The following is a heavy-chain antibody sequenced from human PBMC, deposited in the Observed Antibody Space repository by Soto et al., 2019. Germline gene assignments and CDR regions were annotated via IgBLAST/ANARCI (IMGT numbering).Heavy chain of an antibody. CDR2: IYYSGST. D-gene: IGHD1-1*01. CDR3: ARAVFLELERLPNWFDP. CDR1: GGSFSGYY. J-gene: IGHJ5*02. Sequence: SETLSLTCAVYGGSFSGYYWSWIRQPPGKGLEWIGYIYYSGSTYYNPSLKSRVTISVDTSKNQFSLKLSSVTAADTAVYYCARAVFLELERLPNWFDPWGQGALVTVSS. V-gene: IGHV4-30-4*08.